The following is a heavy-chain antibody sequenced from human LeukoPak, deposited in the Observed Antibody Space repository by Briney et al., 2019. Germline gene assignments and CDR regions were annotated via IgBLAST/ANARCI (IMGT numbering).Heavy chain of an antibody. CDR1: GFTFSNAW. CDR2: IKQDGSEK. V-gene: IGHV3-7*05. Sequence: PGGSLRLSCAASGFTFSNAWMSWVRQAPGKGLEWVANIKQDGSEKYYVDSVKGRFTISRDNAKNSLYLQMNSPEAEDTAVYYCARRGTSSSWAHFDYWGQGTLVTVSS. CDR3: ARRGTSSSWAHFDY. J-gene: IGHJ4*02. D-gene: IGHD6-13*01.